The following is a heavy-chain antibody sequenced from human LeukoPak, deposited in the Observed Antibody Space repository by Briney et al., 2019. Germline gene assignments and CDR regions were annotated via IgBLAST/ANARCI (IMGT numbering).Heavy chain of an antibody. CDR2: ISGSGGTT. J-gene: IGHJ4*02. Sequence: GGSLRLSCAASGFTFNSYAMSWVRQAPGKGLEWVSSISGSGGTTYYADSVKGRFSISRDDSKNTLYLQMNSLRAEDTAVYYCAKDYYYDSSGRYVDWFDYWGQGTLVTVSS. CDR1: GFTFNSYA. V-gene: IGHV3-23*01. D-gene: IGHD3-22*01. CDR3: AKDYYYDSSGRYVDWFDY.